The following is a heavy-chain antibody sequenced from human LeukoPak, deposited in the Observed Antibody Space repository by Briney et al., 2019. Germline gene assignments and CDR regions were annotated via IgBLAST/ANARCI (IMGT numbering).Heavy chain of an antibody. V-gene: IGHV3-23*01. CDR3: AKYLNARPVGFDI. CDR1: GFTFSSYA. Sequence: GGSLRLSCAASGFTFSSYAMSWVRQAPGKGLEWVSAISGSGGSTYYADSVKDRFTIYRDNSKNTLYLQMNSLRAEDTAVYYCAKYLNARPVGFDIWRQGTMVTVSS. D-gene: IGHD1-1*01. CDR2: ISGSGGST. J-gene: IGHJ3*02.